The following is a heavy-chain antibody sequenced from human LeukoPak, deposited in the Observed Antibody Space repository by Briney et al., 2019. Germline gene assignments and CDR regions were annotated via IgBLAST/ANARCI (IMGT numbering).Heavy chain of an antibody. J-gene: IGHJ4*02. CDR3: ARVNYYDSSGYYKRLVYFDY. D-gene: IGHD3-22*01. V-gene: IGHV3-20*04. CDR2: INWNGGRT. CDR1: GFTFDNYG. Sequence: PGGSLRLSCAASGFTFDNYGVSWVRQVPGKGLEWVSGINWNGGRTGYADSVKGRFTISRDNSKNTLYLQMNSLRAEDTAVYYCARVNYYDSSGYYKRLVYFDYWGQGTLVTVSS.